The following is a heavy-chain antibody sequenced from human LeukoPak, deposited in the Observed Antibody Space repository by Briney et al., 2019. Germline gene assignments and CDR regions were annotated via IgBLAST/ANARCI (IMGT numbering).Heavy chain of an antibody. V-gene: IGHV4-31*03. Sequence: SETLSLTCTVSGGSISSGGYYWSWIRQHPGKGLEWVGYIYYSGSTYYNPSLKSRVTISVDTSKNQFSLKLSSVTAADTAVYYCARAGGFFSPFGYWGQGTLVTVSS. CDR3: ARAGGFFSPFGY. J-gene: IGHJ4*02. CDR1: GGSISSGGYY. D-gene: IGHD3-3*01. CDR2: IYYSGST.